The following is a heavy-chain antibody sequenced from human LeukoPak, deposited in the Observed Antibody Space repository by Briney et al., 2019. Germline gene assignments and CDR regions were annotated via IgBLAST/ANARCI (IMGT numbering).Heavy chain of an antibody. CDR1: GFTFSSYA. CDR3: AEVFNIGYYDSSGPDAFDI. J-gene: IGHJ3*02. V-gene: IGHV3-23*01. D-gene: IGHD3-22*01. Sequence: GGSLRLSCAASGFTFSSYAMSWVRQAPGKGLEWVSAISGSGGSTYYADSVKGRFTISRDNSKNTLYLQMNSLRAEDTAVYYCAEVFNIGYYDSSGPDAFDIWGQGTMVTVSS. CDR2: ISGSGGST.